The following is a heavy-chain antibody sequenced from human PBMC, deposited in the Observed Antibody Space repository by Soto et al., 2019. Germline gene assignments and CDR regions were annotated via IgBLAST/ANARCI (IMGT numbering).Heavy chain of an antibody. Sequence: QVQLVQSGAEVKKPGASVKVSCKASGYTFTSYYMHWVRQAPGQGLEWMGIINPGGGSTSYAQKFQGRVTMTRDRSTSTVYMELSSLRSEDTAVYYCASGLVDYGDSFDCWGQGTLVTVSS. CDR3: ASGLVDYGDSFDC. V-gene: IGHV1-46*01. CDR1: GYTFTSYY. D-gene: IGHD4-17*01. J-gene: IGHJ4*02. CDR2: INPGGGST.